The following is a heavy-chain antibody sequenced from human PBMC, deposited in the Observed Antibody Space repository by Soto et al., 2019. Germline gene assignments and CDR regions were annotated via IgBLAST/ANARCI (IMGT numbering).Heavy chain of an antibody. J-gene: IGHJ4*02. Sequence: QVQVVQSGAEVKKPGSSVKVSCKASGGTFSDYAISWVRQAPGQGLEWMGGIIPLTETPVYARTVQGRLTISADEVTSVAYMELSTLRSDDTAVYYCAIGTRSSWSCDFWGQGTLVTVSS. CDR1: GGTFSDYA. V-gene: IGHV1-69*01. D-gene: IGHD6-13*01. CDR2: IIPLTETP. CDR3: AIGTRSSWSCDF.